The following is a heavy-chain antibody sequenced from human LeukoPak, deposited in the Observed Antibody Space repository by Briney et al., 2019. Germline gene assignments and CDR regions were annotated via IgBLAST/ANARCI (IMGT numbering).Heavy chain of an antibody. V-gene: IGHV3-20*01. CDR3: VRLGRDGYTYGAAY. CDR2: INWNGGST. J-gene: IGHJ1*01. D-gene: IGHD5-24*01. CDR1: GYIFDDYV. Sequence: GGSLRLSCAGSGYIFDDYVMRWVRQSPGKGLEWVAGINWNGGSTGYAASVKGRCTISRDNAKTALYLEMNSLRVEDTAFYHCVRLGRDGYTYGAAYWGQGALVTVSS.